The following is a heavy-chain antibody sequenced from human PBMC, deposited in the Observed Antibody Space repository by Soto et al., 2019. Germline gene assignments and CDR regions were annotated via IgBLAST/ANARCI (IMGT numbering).Heavy chain of an antibody. Sequence: QVHLVQSGAEVKKPGASVMVSCKASGYTFTDYYMEWVRQAPGQGLEWMGWINLNSGDTNFAQQFQGRVTMTRDTSITTACMDLTRLISDDTAVYYCARARPPFNWFDRWGQGTLVTVSS. V-gene: IGHV1-2*02. CDR2: INLNSGDT. D-gene: IGHD6-6*01. CDR1: GYTFTDYY. J-gene: IGHJ5*02. CDR3: ARARPPFNWFDR.